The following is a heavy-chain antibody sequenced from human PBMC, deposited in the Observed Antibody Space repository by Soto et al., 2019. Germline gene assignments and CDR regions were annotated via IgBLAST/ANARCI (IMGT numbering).Heavy chain of an antibody. CDR3: ARDPSSPYSSSWYYFDY. CDR2: INSDGSST. J-gene: IGHJ4*02. CDR1: GFTFSSYW. Sequence: GGSLRLSCAASGFTFSSYWMHWVRQAPGKGLVWVSRINSDGSSTSYADSVKGRFTISRDNAKNTLYLQMNSLRAEDTAVYYCARDPSSPYSSSWYYFDYWGQGTLVTVS. D-gene: IGHD6-13*01. V-gene: IGHV3-74*01.